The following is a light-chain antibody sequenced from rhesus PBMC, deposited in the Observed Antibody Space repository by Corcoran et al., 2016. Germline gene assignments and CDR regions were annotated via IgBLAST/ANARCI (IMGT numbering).Light chain of an antibody. J-gene: IGKJ1*01. CDR3: YLHSSGWT. CDR1: QSVSSY. V-gene: IGKV3-10*01. Sequence: QVILTQSPATLSLSPGERATLSCRASQSVSSYLAWYQQKPGQAPRLLIYGASSRATGIPDSVSGSGSGTDFTLTISRLEPEGVGVSHYYLHSSGWTFGHGTKVEIK. CDR2: GAS.